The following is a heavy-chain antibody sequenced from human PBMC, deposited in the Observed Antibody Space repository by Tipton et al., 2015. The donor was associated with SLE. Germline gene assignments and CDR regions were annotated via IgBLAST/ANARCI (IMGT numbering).Heavy chain of an antibody. V-gene: IGHV4-59*08. Sequence: TLSLTCTVSGGSISSYYWSWIRQPPGKGLEWIGYIYYSGSTNYNPSLKSRVTISVDTSKNQFSLKLSSVTAADTAVYYCARAPNLGLDYYDSSVPFDYWGQGTLVTVSS. CDR1: GGSISSYY. CDR3: ARAPNLGLDYYDSSVPFDY. CDR2: IYYSGST. D-gene: IGHD3-22*01. J-gene: IGHJ4*02.